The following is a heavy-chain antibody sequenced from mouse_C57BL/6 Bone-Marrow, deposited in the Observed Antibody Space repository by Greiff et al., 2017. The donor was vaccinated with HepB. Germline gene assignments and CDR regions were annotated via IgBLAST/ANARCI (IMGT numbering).Heavy chain of an antibody. CDR2: IHPNSGST. J-gene: IGHJ1*03. V-gene: IGHV1-64*01. Sequence: QVQLQQPGAELVKPGASVKLSCKASGYTFTSYWMHWVKQRPGQGLEWIGMIHPNSGSTNYNEKFKSKATLTVDKSSSTAYMQLSSLTSADSAVYYCAARTGSYCYFDVWGTGTTVTVSS. CDR3: AARTGSYCYFDV. D-gene: IGHD4-1*01. CDR1: GYTFTSYW.